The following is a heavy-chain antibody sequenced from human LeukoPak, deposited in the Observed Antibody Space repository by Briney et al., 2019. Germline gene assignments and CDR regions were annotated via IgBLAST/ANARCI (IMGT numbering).Heavy chain of an antibody. D-gene: IGHD1-26*01. Sequence: PGGALRLSCAAPGFTFCSYAVSWVRQGPGEGVGWGSAICGSGGSTYCVDSVKGRFTISRDNSKNTLYLQRNSLRAEDTAVYYCAKVPTSSGPQGWFDPWGQGTLVTVSS. J-gene: IGHJ5*02. V-gene: IGHV3-23*01. CDR1: GFTFCSYA. CDR2: ICGSGGST. CDR3: AKVPTSSGPQGWFDP.